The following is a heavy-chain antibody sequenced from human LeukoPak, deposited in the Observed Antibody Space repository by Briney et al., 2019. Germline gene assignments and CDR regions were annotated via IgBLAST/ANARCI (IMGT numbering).Heavy chain of an antibody. CDR2: IKQDGSAK. J-gene: IGHJ4*02. V-gene: IGHV3-7*03. CDR1: GFTFSDYW. D-gene: IGHD2-2*01. Sequence: GGSLRPSCTASGFTFSDYWMTWVRQAPGKGLEWVANIKQDGSAKYYVDSVKGRFTISRDNAKNSLYLQMDSLRVEDTATYYCARWRGSTSERSDYWGEGTLVTVSS. CDR3: ARWRGSTSERSDY.